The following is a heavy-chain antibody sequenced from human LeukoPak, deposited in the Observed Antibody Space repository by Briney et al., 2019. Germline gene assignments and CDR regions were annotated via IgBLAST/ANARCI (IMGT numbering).Heavy chain of an antibody. D-gene: IGHD3-22*01. CDR2: IYYSGST. Sequence: SETLSLTCTVSGGSISSRNYYWGWIRQPPGKGLEWIGSIYYSGSTYYNPSLKSRVTISVDTSKNQFSLKLSSVTAADTAVYYCARDCWYYYDSSGYCDAFDIWGQGTMVTVSS. CDR3: ARDCWYYYDSSGYCDAFDI. J-gene: IGHJ3*02. V-gene: IGHV4-39*07. CDR1: GGSISSRNYY.